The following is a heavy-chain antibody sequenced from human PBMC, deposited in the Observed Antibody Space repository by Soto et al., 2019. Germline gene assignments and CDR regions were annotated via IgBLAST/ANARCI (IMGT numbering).Heavy chain of an antibody. CDR2: FRDSDGYT. CDR1: GFTFSTYL. D-gene: IGHD3-22*01. J-gene: IGHJ4*02. Sequence: EVQLLESGGGLVQPGGSLRLSCAASGFTFSTYLMSWVRQAPGKGLEWVSTFRDSDGYTNYADSVKGRFTISRDNSKNTLYLQMNGLRAEDTAVYYCAKRTYFDSGGYPFDCWGQGTLVTVSS. V-gene: IGHV3-23*01. CDR3: AKRTYFDSGGYPFDC.